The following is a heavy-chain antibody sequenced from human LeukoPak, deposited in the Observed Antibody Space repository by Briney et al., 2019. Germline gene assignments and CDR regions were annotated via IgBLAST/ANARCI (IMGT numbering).Heavy chain of an antibody. D-gene: IGHD6-13*01. CDR2: INHSGST. J-gene: IGHJ6*02. Sequence: NPSETLSLTCAVYGGSFSGYYWSWIRQPPGKGLEWIGEINHSGSTNYNPSLKSRVTISVDTSKNQFSLKLSSVTAADTAVYYCARFPTRGYSGHYYYYGMDVWGQGTTVTVSS. CDR1: GGSFSGYY. CDR3: ARFPTRGYSGHYYYYGMDV. V-gene: IGHV4-34*01.